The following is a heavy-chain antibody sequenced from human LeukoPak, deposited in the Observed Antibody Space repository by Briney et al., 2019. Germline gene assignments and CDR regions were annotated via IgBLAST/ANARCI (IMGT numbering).Heavy chain of an antibody. CDR1: GGSISSYY. V-gene: IGHV4-4*07. CDR2: IYTSGST. J-gene: IGHJ5*02. Sequence: SETLSLTCTVSGGSISSYYWSWIRQPAGKGLEWIGRIYTSGSTNYYPSLKSRVTISLDTSKNQFSLKLSSVTAADTAVYYCARAYFSSWYMNWFDPWGQGTLVTVSS. CDR3: ARAYFSSWYMNWFDP. D-gene: IGHD6-13*01.